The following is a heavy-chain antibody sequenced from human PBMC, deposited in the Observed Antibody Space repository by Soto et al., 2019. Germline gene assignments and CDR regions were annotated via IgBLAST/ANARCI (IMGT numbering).Heavy chain of an antibody. V-gene: IGHV3-30-3*01. Sequence: QVQLVESGGGVVQPGRSLRLSCAASGFTFSSYAMHWVRQAPGKGLVWVAVISYDGSNKYYADSVKGRFTISRDNSKNTLYLQMNSLRAEDTAVYYCARDITRFGELLYYWGQGTLVTVSS. CDR3: ARDITRFGELLYY. J-gene: IGHJ4*02. D-gene: IGHD3-10*01. CDR2: ISYDGSNK. CDR1: GFTFSSYA.